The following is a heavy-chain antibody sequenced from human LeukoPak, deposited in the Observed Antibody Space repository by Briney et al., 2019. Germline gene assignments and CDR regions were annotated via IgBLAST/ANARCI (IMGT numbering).Heavy chain of an antibody. D-gene: IGHD4-17*01. CDR3: AKDPYGDYTFDY. J-gene: IGHJ4*02. Sequence: PGGSLRLSCAASGFTFSSYGMHWVRQAPGKGLEWVAFIRYDGSNKYYADSVKGRFTISRDNSKNTLYLQMNSLGAEDTAVYYCAKDPYGDYTFDYWGQGTLVTVSS. CDR2: IRYDGSNK. V-gene: IGHV3-30*02. CDR1: GFTFSSYG.